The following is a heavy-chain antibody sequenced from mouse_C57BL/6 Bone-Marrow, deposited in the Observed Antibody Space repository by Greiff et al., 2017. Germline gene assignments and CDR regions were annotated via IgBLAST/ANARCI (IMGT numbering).Heavy chain of an antibody. CDR1: GFTFSDYY. CDR2: INYDGSST. V-gene: IGHV5-16*01. D-gene: IGHD2-1*01. J-gene: IGHJ1*03. Sequence: EVNVVESEGGLVQPGSSMKLSCTASGFTFSDYYMAWVRQVPEKGLEWVANINYDGSSTYYLDSLKSRFIISRDNAKNILYLQMSSLKSEDTATYYCARGDYGNYWYFDVWGTGTTVTVSS. CDR3: ARGDYGNYWYFDV.